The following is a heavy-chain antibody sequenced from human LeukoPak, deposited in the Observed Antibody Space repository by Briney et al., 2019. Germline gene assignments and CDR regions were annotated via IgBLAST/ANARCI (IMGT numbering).Heavy chain of an antibody. V-gene: IGHV4-59*01. CDR2: IYYSGST. Sequence: SETLSLTCTVSGGSISSYYWSWIRQPPGKGLEWIGYIYYSGSTNYNPSLKSRVTISVDTSKNQFSLKLSSVTAADTAVYYCARDKGVMGGEYFDYWGQGTLVTVSS. D-gene: IGHD3-16*01. CDR1: GGSISSYY. CDR3: ARDKGVMGGEYFDY. J-gene: IGHJ4*02.